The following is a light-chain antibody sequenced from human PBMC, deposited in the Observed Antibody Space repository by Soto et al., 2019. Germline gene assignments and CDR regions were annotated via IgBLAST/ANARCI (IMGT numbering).Light chain of an antibody. J-gene: IGLJ2*01. CDR3: QSYDSSLSHVV. Sequence: QSVLTQPPSVSGAPGQRVTIPCTGSSSNIGSYYDVHWYQQLPGTVPKLLIYGDNNRPSGVPDRFSGSKSGTSASLAITGLQAEDEANSYGQSYDSSLSHVVFGGGTKLTVL. CDR1: SSNIGSYYD. V-gene: IGLV1-40*01. CDR2: GDN.